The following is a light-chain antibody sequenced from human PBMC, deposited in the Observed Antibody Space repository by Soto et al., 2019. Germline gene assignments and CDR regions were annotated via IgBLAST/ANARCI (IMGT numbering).Light chain of an antibody. CDR2: SNN. V-gene: IGLV1-44*01. Sequence: QSVLTQPPSASGTPGQRVTISCSGSSSNIGSNTVNWYQQLPGTAPKLLIYSNNQRPAGVPVRFSGCKSGTSASLAISGLQSEDEAYYYCAAWDDGLNGYVFGTGTKVTVL. CDR1: SSNIGSNT. CDR3: AAWDDGLNGYV. J-gene: IGLJ1*01.